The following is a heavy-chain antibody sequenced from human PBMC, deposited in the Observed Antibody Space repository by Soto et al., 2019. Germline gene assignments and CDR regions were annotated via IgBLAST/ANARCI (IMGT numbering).Heavy chain of an antibody. CDR3: ARLAYSSRGGQFFDY. J-gene: IGHJ4*02. Sequence: QVQLQESGPGLVKPSQTLSLTCTVSGGSISSGGYYWSWIRQHPGKGLEWIGYIYYSGSTYYNPSLKSRVTISVHTSKKQFSLNLSSATAADTAVYYCARLAYSSRGGQFFDYWGQGVLVTVSS. CDR1: GGSISSGGYY. CDR2: IYYSGST. D-gene: IGHD6-13*01. V-gene: IGHV4-31*03.